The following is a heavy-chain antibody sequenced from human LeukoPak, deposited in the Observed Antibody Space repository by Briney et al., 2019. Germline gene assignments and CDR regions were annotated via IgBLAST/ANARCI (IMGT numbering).Heavy chain of an antibody. CDR2: IYPGDSDT. V-gene: IGHV5-51*03. Sequence: PGESLKISCKGYGYSFTNYWIGWVRQMPGKGLEWMGVIYPGDSDTRYSPSFQGQVTISVDKSTSTAYLHWSSLKASDTAMYYCARPLDAVAGTSSDYWGQGTLLTVSS. CDR3: ARPLDAVAGTSSDY. D-gene: IGHD6-19*01. J-gene: IGHJ4*02. CDR1: GYSFTNYW.